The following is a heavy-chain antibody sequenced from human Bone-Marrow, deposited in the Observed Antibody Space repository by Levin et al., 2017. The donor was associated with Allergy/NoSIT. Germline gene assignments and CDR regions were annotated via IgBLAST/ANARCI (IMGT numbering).Heavy chain of an antibody. CDR2: ITWDGGTT. Sequence: PGGSLRLSCAASGFTFNDYAMHWVRQPPGKGLEWISLITWDGGTTYYADSVKGRFTVSRDNTKNSLYLHMNSLKSEDTALYYCTKPANDLGDNYFASWGQGTPVTVSS. CDR3: TKPANDLGDNYFAS. CDR1: GFTFNDYA. D-gene: IGHD4-17*01. J-gene: IGHJ4*02. V-gene: IGHV3-43*01.